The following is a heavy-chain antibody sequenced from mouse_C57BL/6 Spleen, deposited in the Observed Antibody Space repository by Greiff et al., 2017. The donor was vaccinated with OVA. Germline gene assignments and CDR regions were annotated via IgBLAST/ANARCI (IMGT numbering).Heavy chain of an antibody. CDR1: GFTFSSYA. J-gene: IGHJ4*01. D-gene: IGHD2-1*01. CDR3: ARGTTLYYGNDYYAMDY. CDR2: ISDGGSYT. V-gene: IGHV5-4*01. Sequence: EVQLVESGGGLVKPGGSLKLSCAASGFTFSSYAMSWVRQPPEKRLEWVATISDGGSYTYYPDNVKGRFTISRDNAKNNLYLQMSHLKSEDTAMYYCARGTTLYYGNDYYAMDYWGQGTSVTVSS.